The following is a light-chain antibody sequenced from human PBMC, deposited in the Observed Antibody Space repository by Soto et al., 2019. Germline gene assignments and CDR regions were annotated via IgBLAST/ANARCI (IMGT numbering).Light chain of an antibody. Sequence: EIVLTQSPATLSLSPGERATLSCRASQSVSSYLAWYQQKPGQAPRLLIYDASNRATGIPARFSGSGSETDVTLTISSLEPEDFAVYYCQQRSNWPPLTVGGATKVEIK. CDR3: QQRSNWPPLT. V-gene: IGKV3-11*01. CDR1: QSVSSY. CDR2: DAS. J-gene: IGKJ4*01.